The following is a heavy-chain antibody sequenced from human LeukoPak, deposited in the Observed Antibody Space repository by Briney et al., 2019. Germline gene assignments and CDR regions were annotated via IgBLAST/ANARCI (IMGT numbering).Heavy chain of an antibody. CDR3: AKDLLWELPIDY. CDR2: ISASGGST. CDR1: GFTFRSHD. Sequence: GGSLRLSCAASGFTFRSHDMSWVRQAPGKGLEWVSGISASGGSTFYADSVKGRFTISRDNSKNTLYLQMNSLRAEDTAVYYCAKDLLWELPIDYWGQGTLVTVSS. V-gene: IGHV3-23*01. D-gene: IGHD1-26*01. J-gene: IGHJ4*02.